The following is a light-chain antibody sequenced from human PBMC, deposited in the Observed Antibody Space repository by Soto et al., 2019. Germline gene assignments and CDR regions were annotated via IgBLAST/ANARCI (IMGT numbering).Light chain of an antibody. V-gene: IGKV3-20*01. CDR3: QQYGSSPLT. J-gene: IGKJ4*01. CDR2: GAS. Sequence: EIVLTQSPGTLSLSPGERATLSCRASQSVSSNYLAWYQQNPGQAPSLLIYGASSRATGIPDRFSGSGSGTDFTLTISRLEPEDFAVYYCQQYGSSPLTFGGGTKVEIK. CDR1: QSVSSNY.